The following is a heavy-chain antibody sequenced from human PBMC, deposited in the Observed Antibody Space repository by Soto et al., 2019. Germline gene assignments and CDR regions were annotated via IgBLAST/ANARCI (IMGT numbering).Heavy chain of an antibody. CDR1: GGTFSSYA. Sequence: SVKVSCKASGGTFSSYAISWVRQAPGQGLEWMGGIIPIFGTANYAQKFQGRVTITADKSTSTAYMELSSLRSEDTAVYYCARARHPAYYYDSSGYPRSFYGMDGWGQGTTVTVSS. D-gene: IGHD3-22*01. J-gene: IGHJ6*02. CDR3: ARARHPAYYYDSSGYPRSFYGMDG. V-gene: IGHV1-69*06. CDR2: IIPIFGTA.